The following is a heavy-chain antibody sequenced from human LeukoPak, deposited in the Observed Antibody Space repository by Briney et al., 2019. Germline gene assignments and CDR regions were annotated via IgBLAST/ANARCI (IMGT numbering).Heavy chain of an antibody. CDR1: GGSFSGYY. CDR2: INHSGST. V-gene: IGHV4-34*01. D-gene: IGHD3-3*01. J-gene: IGHJ6*03. Sequence: SETLSLNCAVYGGSFSGYYWSWIRQPPGKGLEWIGEINHSGSTNYNPSLKSRVTISVDTSKNQFSLKLSSVTAPDTAVYYCARGGVTIFGVARGYYYMDVWGKGTTVTVSS. CDR3: ARGGVTIFGVARGYYYMDV.